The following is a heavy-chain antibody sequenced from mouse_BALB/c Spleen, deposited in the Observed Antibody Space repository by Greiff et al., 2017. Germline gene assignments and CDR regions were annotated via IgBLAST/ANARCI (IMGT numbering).Heavy chain of an antibody. D-gene: IGHD2-14*01. CDR3: ARSYYRYDD. V-gene: IGHV1-54*03. J-gene: IGHJ2*01. Sequence: QVQLQQSGAELVRPGTSVKVSCKASGYAFTNYLIEWVKQRPGQGLEWIGVINPGSGGTNYNEKFKGKATLTADKSSSTAYMQLSSLTSDDSAVYFCARSYYRYDDWGQGTTLTVSS. CDR2: INPGSGGT. CDR1: GYAFTNYL.